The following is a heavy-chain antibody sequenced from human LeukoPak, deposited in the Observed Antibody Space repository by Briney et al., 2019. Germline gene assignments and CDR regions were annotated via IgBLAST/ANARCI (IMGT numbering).Heavy chain of an antibody. CDR3: ATDLSSYCGGGCCFLSH. V-gene: IGHV3-15*01. D-gene: IGHD2-15*01. CDR2: LKSKRDGGAA. CDR1: GFTVSADY. Sequence: PGGSLRLSCAASGFTVSADYMSWVRQGPGKGLEWVGRLKSKRDGGAADYAAPVKGRFTISRDDSKNTIYLQMNSLETEDTAVYYCATDLSSYCGGGCCFLSHWGQGTLVSVSS. J-gene: IGHJ4*02.